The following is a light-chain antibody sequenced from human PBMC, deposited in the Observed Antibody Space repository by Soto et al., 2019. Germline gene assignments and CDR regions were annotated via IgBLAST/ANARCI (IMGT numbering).Light chain of an antibody. Sequence: SYELTQPPSVSVAPGKTARIICGGNNIGSKSVHWYQQKPGQAPVLVIYYDSDRPSGIPERFSGSNSGNTATLTISRVEAGDEADYYCQVWDSSSDHPYVVFGGGTKLTVL. V-gene: IGLV3-21*04. CDR3: QVWDSSSDHPYVV. CDR2: YDS. CDR1: NIGSKS. J-gene: IGLJ2*01.